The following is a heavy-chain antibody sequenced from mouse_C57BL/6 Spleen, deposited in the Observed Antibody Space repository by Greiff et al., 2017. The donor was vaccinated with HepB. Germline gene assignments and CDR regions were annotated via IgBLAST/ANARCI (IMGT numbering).Heavy chain of an antibody. CDR2: IYPGDGDT. Sequence: VQLQQSGAELVKPGASVKISCKASGYAFSSYWMNWVKQRPGKGLEWIGQIYPGDGDTNYNGKFQGKATLTADKSSSTAYMQLSSLTSEDSAVYFCARGLYDGYFDYWGQCTTLTVSS. V-gene: IGHV1-80*01. J-gene: IGHJ2*01. CDR1: GYAFSSYW. D-gene: IGHD2-3*01. CDR3: ARGLYDGYFDY.